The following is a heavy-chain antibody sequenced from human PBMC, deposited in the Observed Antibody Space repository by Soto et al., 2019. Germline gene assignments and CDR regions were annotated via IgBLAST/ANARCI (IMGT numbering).Heavy chain of an antibody. Sequence: QVQQHQWGAGLLKPSETLSLTCAVDDGYFSTYYWNWIRQSPGTGLEWIGKINYSGSNNYNPSLKSRVTISIDMSKIQVSLKLTSVCAADTAVYFFARGGSSDWQVAFNIWGQGTTVTVSS. CDR1: DGYFSTYY. D-gene: IGHD6-19*01. CDR3: ARGGSSDWQVAFNI. CDR2: INYSGSN. J-gene: IGHJ3*02. V-gene: IGHV4-34*01.